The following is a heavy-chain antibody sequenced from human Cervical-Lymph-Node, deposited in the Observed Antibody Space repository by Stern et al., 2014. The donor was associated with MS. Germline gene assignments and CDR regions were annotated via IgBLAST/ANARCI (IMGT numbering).Heavy chain of an antibody. CDR1: GYSFTSYW. D-gene: IGHD1-1*01. Sequence: EVQLLESGAEVKKPGQSLKISCKGSGYSFTSYWIGWVRPMPGKGLEWMGIIYPGASDPRYSPSFQGQVTISADKSISTAYLQWSSLKASDTAMYYCARHVATGMGRLDYFDYWGQGTLVTVSS. J-gene: IGHJ4*02. CDR2: IYPGASDP. V-gene: IGHV5-51*01. CDR3: ARHVATGMGRLDYFDY.